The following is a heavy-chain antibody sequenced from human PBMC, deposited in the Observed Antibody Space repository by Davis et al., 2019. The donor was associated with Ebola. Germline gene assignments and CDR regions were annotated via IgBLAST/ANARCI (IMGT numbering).Heavy chain of an antibody. CDR2: INPNDCRT. J-gene: IGHJ3*02. D-gene: IGHD5-12*01. CDR1: GYTFTNYY. CDR3: TTPGGQDSGYDVFDI. Sequence: ASVPVSCKASGYTFTNYYMHWVRQAPGQGLEWMGMINPNDCRTIYAQKFQGRVTVTRETSTTTVYMDLSSLRSEDTALYYCTTPGGQDSGYDVFDIWGQGTMVTVSS. V-gene: IGHV1-46*03.